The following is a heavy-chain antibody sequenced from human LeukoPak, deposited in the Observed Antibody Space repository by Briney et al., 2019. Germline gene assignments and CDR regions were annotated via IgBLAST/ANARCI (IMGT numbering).Heavy chain of an antibody. V-gene: IGHV1-46*03. CDR3: ATWGSIAARPLDY. CDR2: INPSGGST. J-gene: IGHJ4*02. Sequence: ASVKVSCKASGYTFTSYYMHWVRQAPGQGLEWMGIINPSGGSTSYAQKFQGRVTMTRDTSTSTVYMELSSLRSEDTTVYYCATWGSIAARPLDYWGQGTLVTVSS. D-gene: IGHD6-6*01. CDR1: GYTFTSYY.